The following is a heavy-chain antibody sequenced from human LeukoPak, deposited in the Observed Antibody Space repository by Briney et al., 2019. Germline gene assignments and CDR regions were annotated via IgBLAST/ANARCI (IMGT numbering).Heavy chain of an antibody. CDR2: IYYSGST. J-gene: IGHJ4*02. Sequence: SETLSLTCTVSGYSISSGYYWGWIRQPPGKGLEWIGYIYYSGSTNYNPSLKSRVTISVDTSKNQFSLKLSSVTAADTAVYYCAREGGGYCSGGSCYSGGYFDYWGQGTLVTVSS. V-gene: IGHV4-61*01. D-gene: IGHD2-15*01. CDR1: GYSISSGYY. CDR3: AREGGGYCSGGSCYSGGYFDY.